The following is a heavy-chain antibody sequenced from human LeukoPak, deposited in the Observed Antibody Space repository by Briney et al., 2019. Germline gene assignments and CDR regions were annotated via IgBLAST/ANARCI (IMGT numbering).Heavy chain of an antibody. CDR3: ARQPPYLAAGLDP. D-gene: IGHD6-13*01. CDR1: GYTFTSYA. J-gene: IGHJ5*02. V-gene: IGHV1-3*01. Sequence: EASVKVSCKASGYTFTSYAMHWVRQAPGQRLEWMGWINAGNGNTKYSQKFQGRVTITRDTSASTAYMELSSLRSEDTAVYYCARQPPYLAAGLDPWGQGTLVTVSS. CDR2: INAGNGNT.